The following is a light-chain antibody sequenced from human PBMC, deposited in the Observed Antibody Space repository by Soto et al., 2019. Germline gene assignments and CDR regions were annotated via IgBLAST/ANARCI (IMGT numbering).Light chain of an antibody. CDR1: QSIRSY. V-gene: IGKV1-39*01. J-gene: IGKJ5*01. CDR2: AAS. CDR3: QQSYSTPIT. Sequence: DIQMTQSPSSLSASVGDRVTITCRASQSIRSYLNWYQQKPGKDPKLLIYAASSLQSGVPSRFSGSGSGTDFTLTISSLQPEDVATYYCQQSYSTPITFGQGTRLEIK.